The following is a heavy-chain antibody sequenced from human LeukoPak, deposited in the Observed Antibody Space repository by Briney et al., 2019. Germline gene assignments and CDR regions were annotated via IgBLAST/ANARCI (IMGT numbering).Heavy chain of an antibody. CDR1: GYTFTSYA. J-gene: IGHJ4*02. CDR3: ARDRGGGYYDSSGYYSPLCY. D-gene: IGHD3-22*01. Sequence: ASVKVSCKASGYTFTSYAMHWVRQAPGQRLEWMGWINAGNGNTKYSQKFQGRVTITRDTSASTAYMELSSLRSEDTAVYYCARDRGGGYYDSSGYYSPLCYWGQGTLVTVSS. CDR2: INAGNGNT. V-gene: IGHV1-3*01.